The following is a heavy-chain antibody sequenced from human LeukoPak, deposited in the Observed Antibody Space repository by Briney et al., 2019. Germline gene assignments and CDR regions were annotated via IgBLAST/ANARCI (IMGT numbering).Heavy chain of an antibody. Sequence: GGSLRLSCAPSGFTFNSYAMHWVRQAPGKGLEWVAVISYDGNNEYYAESVKGRFTISRDNSRNTLSLQMNSLRGEDTAVYYCARDLSRIAGAGLDYWGQGTLVTVSS. J-gene: IGHJ4*02. CDR1: GFTFNSYA. D-gene: IGHD6-13*01. CDR3: ARDLSRIAGAGLDY. CDR2: ISYDGNNE. V-gene: IGHV3-30*04.